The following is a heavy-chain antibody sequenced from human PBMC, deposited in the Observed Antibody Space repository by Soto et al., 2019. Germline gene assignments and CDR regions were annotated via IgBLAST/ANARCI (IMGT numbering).Heavy chain of an antibody. CDR3: AKGAYSYYYDSSGHRGYFDY. Sequence: GGSLRLSCAASGFTFSSYGMHWVRQAPGKGLEWVAVISYDGSNKYYADSVKGRFTISRDNSKNTLYLQMNSLRAEDTAVYYCAKGAYSYYYDSSGHRGYFDYWGQGTLVTAPQ. CDR1: GFTFSSYG. D-gene: IGHD3-22*01. J-gene: IGHJ4*02. V-gene: IGHV3-30*18. CDR2: ISYDGSNK.